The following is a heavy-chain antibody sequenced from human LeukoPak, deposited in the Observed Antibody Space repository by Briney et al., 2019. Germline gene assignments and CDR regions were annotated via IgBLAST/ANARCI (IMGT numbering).Heavy chain of an antibody. V-gene: IGHV4-38-2*02. CDR2: IYHSGST. CDR3: ARDGSTVAGTASFGI. D-gene: IGHD6-19*01. Sequence: PSETLSLTCAVSGYSISSGYYWGWIRRPPGKRLEWIGSIYHSGSTYYNPSLKSRVTISVDTSKNQFSLKLISVTAADTAVYYCARDGSTVAGTASFGIWGQGTLVTVSS. CDR1: GYSISSGYY. J-gene: IGHJ3*02.